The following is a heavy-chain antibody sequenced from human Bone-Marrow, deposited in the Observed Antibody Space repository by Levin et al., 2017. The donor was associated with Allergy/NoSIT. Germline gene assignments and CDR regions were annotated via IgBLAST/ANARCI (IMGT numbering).Heavy chain of an antibody. D-gene: IGHD3-22*01. V-gene: IGHV3-48*02. CDR2: ITSSGDGT. J-gene: IGHJ4*02. CDR3: ARDPAMGSYDSSGYWGHG. Sequence: GGSLRLSCAASGFTFRHYTMNWVRQAPGKGLEWVSCITSSGDGTYYADSVKGRFTISRDNAKNSLFLQLNRLRDEDTAMYYCARDPAMGSYDSSGYWGHGWRQAALVAVS. CDR1: GFTFRHYT.